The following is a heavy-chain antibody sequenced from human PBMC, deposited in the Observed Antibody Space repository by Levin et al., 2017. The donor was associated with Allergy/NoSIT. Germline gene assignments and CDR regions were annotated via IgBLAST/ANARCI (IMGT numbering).Heavy chain of an antibody. D-gene: IGHD3-10*01. J-gene: IGHJ4*02. CDR1: GFTVRSNY. V-gene: IGHV3-66*02. CDR3: ARNHAWYGAGYFDY. Sequence: LSLTCAASGFTVRSNYMSWVRPAPGKELEWVSVIYSGGDTYYADSVMGRFTISRDNSKNTLYLQMNSLRAEDTAVYYCARNHAWYGAGYFDYWGQGTLVSVSS. CDR2: IYSGGDT.